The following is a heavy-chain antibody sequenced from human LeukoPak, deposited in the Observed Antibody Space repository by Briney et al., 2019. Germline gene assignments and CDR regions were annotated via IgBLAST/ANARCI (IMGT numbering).Heavy chain of an antibody. J-gene: IGHJ5*02. CDR3: ATTVYNWFDP. CDR2: IYYSGST. D-gene: IGHD4-11*01. CDR1: GGSVSSSSYY. Sequence: PSETLSLTCTVSGGSVSSSSYYWGWIRQPPGKGLEWIGSIYYSGSTYYNPSLKSRVTISVDRSKNQFSLKLSSVTAADTAVYYCATTVYNWFDPWGQGTLVTVSS. V-gene: IGHV4-39*07.